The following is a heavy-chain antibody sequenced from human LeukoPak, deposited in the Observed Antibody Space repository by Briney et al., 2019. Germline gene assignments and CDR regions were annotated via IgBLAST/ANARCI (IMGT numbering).Heavy chain of an antibody. J-gene: IGHJ5*02. CDR2: ISAYNGNT. CDR1: GYTFTSYG. Sequence: ASVKVSCKASGYTFTSYGISWVRQAPGQGLEWMGWISAYNGNTNYAQKLQGRVTMTTDTSTSTAYMELRSLRSDDTAVYYCARDPEGGIAAAEISPAGNWFDPWGQGTLVTVSS. V-gene: IGHV1-18*01. CDR3: ARDPEGGIAAAEISPAGNWFDP. D-gene: IGHD6-13*01.